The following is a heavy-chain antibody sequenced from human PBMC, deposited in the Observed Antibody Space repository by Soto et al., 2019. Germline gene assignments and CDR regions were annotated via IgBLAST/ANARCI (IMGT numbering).Heavy chain of an antibody. Sequence: SETLSLTXAVYGGSFSGYYWSWIRQPPGKGLEWIGEINHSGSTNYNPSLKSRVTISVDTSKNQFSLKLSSVTAADTAVYYCARGHYYYYGMDVWGQGTTVTVSS. CDR2: INHSGST. J-gene: IGHJ6*02. CDR1: GGSFSGYY. V-gene: IGHV4-34*01. CDR3: ARGHYYYYGMDV.